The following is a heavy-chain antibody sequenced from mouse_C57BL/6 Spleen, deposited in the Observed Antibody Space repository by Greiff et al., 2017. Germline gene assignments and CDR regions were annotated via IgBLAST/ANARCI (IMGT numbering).Heavy chain of an antibody. J-gene: IGHJ4*01. V-gene: IGHV1-7*01. CDR1: GYTFTSYW. CDR2: INPSSGYT. CDR3: ASSITTVVATDAMDY. D-gene: IGHD1-1*01. Sequence: VQLQQSGAELAKPGASVKLSCKASGYTFTSYWMHWVKQRPGQGLEWIGYINPSSGYTKYNQKFKDKATLTADKSSSTAYMQLSSLTYEDSAVYYCASSITTVVATDAMDYWGQGTSVTVSS.